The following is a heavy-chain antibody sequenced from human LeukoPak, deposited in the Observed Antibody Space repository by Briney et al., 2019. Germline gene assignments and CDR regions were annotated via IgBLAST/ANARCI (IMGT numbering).Heavy chain of an antibody. V-gene: IGHV3-66*01. CDR3: ARERYSSGWYGFFDY. D-gene: IGHD6-19*01. CDR2: IYSGGNT. Sequence: PGGSLRLSCAASGFTVSSNYMSWVRQAPGKGLEWVSVIYSGGNTFYADSVKGRFTISRDNSKNTLSLQMNSLRAADAAVYYCARERYSSGWYGFFDYWGQGTLVTVSS. J-gene: IGHJ4*02. CDR1: GFTVSSNY.